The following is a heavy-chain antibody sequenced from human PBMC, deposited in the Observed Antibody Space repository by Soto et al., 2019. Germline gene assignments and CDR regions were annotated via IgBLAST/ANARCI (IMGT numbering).Heavy chain of an antibody. D-gene: IGHD6-6*01. CDR3: ARYSSSSGYYYYGMDV. CDR1: GFTFSSYS. J-gene: IGHJ6*02. Sequence: PGGSLRLSCAASGFTFSSYSMNCVRQAPGKGLEWVSSISSSSSYIYYADSVKGRFTISRDNAKNSLYLQMNSLRAEDTAVYYCARYSSSSGYYYYGMDVWGQGTTVTVSS. CDR2: ISSSSSYI. V-gene: IGHV3-21*01.